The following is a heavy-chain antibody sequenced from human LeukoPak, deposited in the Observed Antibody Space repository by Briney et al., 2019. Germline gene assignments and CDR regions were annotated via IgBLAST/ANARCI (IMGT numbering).Heavy chain of an antibody. V-gene: IGHV4-38-2*02. CDR3: ARETRNYYDSDGYYSFDY. CDR1: GYSINSGYY. J-gene: IGHJ4*02. Sequence: SETLCLTCSVSGYSINSGYYWGWFRQPPGKGLEWIGKMYYRGSTSYRPSLKSRVTISVDTSKNQFSLKLSSVTAADTAVYYCARETRNYYDSDGYYSFDYWGQGTLVTVSS. D-gene: IGHD3-22*01. CDR2: MYYRGST.